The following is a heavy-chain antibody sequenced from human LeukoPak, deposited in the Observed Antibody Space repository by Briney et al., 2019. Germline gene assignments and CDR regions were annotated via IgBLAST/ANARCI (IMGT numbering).Heavy chain of an antibody. CDR3: GHSFGFV. CDR2: IRSNTYGGTT. D-gene: IGHD5-18*01. Sequence: GGSLRLSCAASGFTFNNAWMSWARQAPGKGLEWVGFIRSNTYGGTTEYVASVTGRFTISRDDSKRIAYLHMNNLKTEDTAVYYCGHSFGFVWGRGTLVTVSS. CDR1: GFTFNNAW. V-gene: IGHV3-15*01. J-gene: IGHJ4*02.